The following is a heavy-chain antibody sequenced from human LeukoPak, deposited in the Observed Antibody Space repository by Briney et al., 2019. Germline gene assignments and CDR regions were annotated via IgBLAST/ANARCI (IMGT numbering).Heavy chain of an antibody. CDR3: ARGIRIVVVPAAIRFDY. Sequence: ASVKVSCTASGYTFTGYYMHWVRQAPGQGLEWMGWINPNSGGTNYAQKFQGRVTMTRDTSISTAYMELSRLRSDDTAVYYCARGIRIVVVPAAIRFDYWGQGTLVTVSS. CDR2: INPNSGGT. J-gene: IGHJ4*02. CDR1: GYTFTGYY. V-gene: IGHV1-2*02. D-gene: IGHD2-2*02.